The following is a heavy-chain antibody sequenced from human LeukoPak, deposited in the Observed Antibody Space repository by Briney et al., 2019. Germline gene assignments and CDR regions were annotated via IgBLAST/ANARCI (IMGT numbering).Heavy chain of an antibody. CDR2: INPDGSTI. J-gene: IGHJ3*02. CDR1: GGSISSSY. D-gene: IGHD1-26*01. CDR3: ARDSAFSAFDI. V-gene: IGHV3-7*01. Sequence: ETLSLTCTVSGGSISSSYWTWVRQAPGKGLDWLGNINPDGSTINYVDSVKGRFTFSRDNAKNSLYLQMNSLRAEDTAVFFCARDSAFSAFDIWGQGTMVTVSS.